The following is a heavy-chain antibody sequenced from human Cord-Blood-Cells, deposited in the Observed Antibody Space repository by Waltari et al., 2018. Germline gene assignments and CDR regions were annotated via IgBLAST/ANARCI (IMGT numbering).Heavy chain of an antibody. V-gene: IGHV1-3*01. CDR2: INAGNGNK. J-gene: IGHJ4*02. CDR3: ARSGGGIFGVVSGFDY. Sequence: QVQLVQSGAEVKKPGASVKVSCKASGYTFTSYAMHWVRQAPGQRLEWMGWINAGNGNKKYSQKFQGRVTITRDTSASTAYMELSSLRSEDTAVYYCARSGGGIFGVVSGFDYWGQGTLVTVSS. D-gene: IGHD3-3*01. CDR1: GYTFTSYA.